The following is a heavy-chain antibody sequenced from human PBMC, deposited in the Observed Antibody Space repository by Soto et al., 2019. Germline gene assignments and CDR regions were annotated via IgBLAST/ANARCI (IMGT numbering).Heavy chain of an antibody. V-gene: IGHV3-30*03. Sequence: QAPLVESGGGVVQPGRSLRLSCAASGFTFSSYGMHWVRQAPGTGLEWVAVISYDGGLQHYADSVKGRFTISRDNSKNMVLLQMNSLRAEDTAVYYCVSGRGYGHASVPYSWGQGTLVSVSS. CDR1: GFTFSSYG. D-gene: IGHD5-18*01. J-gene: IGHJ4*02. CDR2: ISYDGGLQ. CDR3: VSGRGYGHASVPYS.